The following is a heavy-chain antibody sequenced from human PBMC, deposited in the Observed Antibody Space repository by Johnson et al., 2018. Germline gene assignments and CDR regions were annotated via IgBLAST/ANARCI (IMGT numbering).Heavy chain of an antibody. D-gene: IGHD3-10*01. CDR1: GFTFSNYS. V-gene: IGHV3-21*01. J-gene: IGHJ6*02. CDR2: ISSSSSYI. CDR3: ARDRGTITMFRGVRDYYDYGMDV. Sequence: EVQLLESGGGLVKPGGSLRLSCAASGFTFSNYSMNWVRQAPGKGLEWVSSISSSSSYIYNADSVKGRFTISRDNAKNSLYLQMNSLRAEDTAVYYCARDRGTITMFRGVRDYYDYGMDVWGQGTTVTVSS.